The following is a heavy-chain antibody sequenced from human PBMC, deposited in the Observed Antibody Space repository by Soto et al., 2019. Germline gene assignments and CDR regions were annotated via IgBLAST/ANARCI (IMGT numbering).Heavy chain of an antibody. CDR3: ARGGGWVRIAAAGYYYYGMDV. D-gene: IGHD6-13*01. J-gene: IGHJ6*02. Sequence: SETLSLTCTVSGGSISSSSYYWGWIRQPPGKGLEWIGYIYYSGSTNYNPSLKSRVTISVDTSKNQFSLKLSSVTAADTAVYYCARGGGWVRIAAAGYYYYGMDVWGQGTTVTVSS. CDR2: IYYSGST. CDR1: GGSISSSSYY. V-gene: IGHV4-61*05.